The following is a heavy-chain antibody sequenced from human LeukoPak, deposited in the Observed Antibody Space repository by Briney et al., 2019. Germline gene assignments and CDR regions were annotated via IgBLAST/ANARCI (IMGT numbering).Heavy chain of an antibody. D-gene: IGHD3-22*01. CDR1: GFTLSSHG. J-gene: IGHJ4*02. CDR3: ARDGGYHSSGPFDY. Sequence: PGGSLRLSCAASGFTLSSHGMHWVRQAPGKGLEWVSIIWYDGSDEYYADSVKGRFTISRDNSKNTLYLQMNSLRPEDTAVYYCARDGGYHSSGPFDYWGQGTLVTVSS. CDR2: IWYDGSDE. V-gene: IGHV3-33*01.